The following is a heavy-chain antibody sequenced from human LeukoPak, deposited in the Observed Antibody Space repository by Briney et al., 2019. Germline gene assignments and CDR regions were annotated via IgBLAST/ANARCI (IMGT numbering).Heavy chain of an antibody. Sequence: GASVKVSCKASGGTFSSYAISWVRQAPGQRLEWMGGIIPIFGTANYAQKFQGRVTITADKSTSTAYMELSSLRSEDTAVYYCARGRAFWSGQEGNMDVWGKGTTVTVSS. CDR2: IIPIFGTA. V-gene: IGHV1-69*06. CDR3: ARGRAFWSGQEGNMDV. J-gene: IGHJ6*03. CDR1: GGTFSSYA. D-gene: IGHD3-3*01.